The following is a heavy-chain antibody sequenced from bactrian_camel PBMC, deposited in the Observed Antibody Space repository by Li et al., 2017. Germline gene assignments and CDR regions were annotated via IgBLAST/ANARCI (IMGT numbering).Heavy chain of an antibody. CDR2: SSSGGFT. D-gene: IGHD4*01. Sequence: VQLVESGGGLVQPGGSPLLSCAASGFTFSTYAMSWVRQAPGEGLEWVSSSSGGFTYDADSVKGRFTISRDNAKSTLYLQLNSLKTEDTAMYYCAKDLFTDYARWGQGTQVTVS. CDR1: GFTFSTYA. V-gene: IGHV3S31*01. CDR3: AKDLFTDYAR. J-gene: IGHJ4*01.